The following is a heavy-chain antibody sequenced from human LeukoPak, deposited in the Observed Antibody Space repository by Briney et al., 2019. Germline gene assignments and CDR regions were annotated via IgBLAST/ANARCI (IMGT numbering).Heavy chain of an antibody. CDR3: ARDRGIGVAGSYYFDY. CDR1: GFTFSSYA. D-gene: IGHD2-15*01. Sequence: GTSLRLSCAASGFTFSSYAMHWIRQAPGKGLEWVAVISYDGSNEYYAESVKGRFTISRDNSKNTLYLQINSLRADDTVVYFCARDRGIGVAGSYYFDYWGQGTLLTVSS. V-gene: IGHV3-30-3*01. J-gene: IGHJ4*02. CDR2: ISYDGSNE.